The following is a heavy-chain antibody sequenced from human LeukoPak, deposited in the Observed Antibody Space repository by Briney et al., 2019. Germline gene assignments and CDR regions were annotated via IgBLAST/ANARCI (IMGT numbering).Heavy chain of an antibody. CDR1: GFTFSDYY. D-gene: IGHD3-10*01. J-gene: IGHJ4*02. Sequence: PGGSLRLSCAASGFTFSDYYMSWIRQAPGKGLEWVSYISSSGSTIYYADSVKGRFTISRDNARNSLYLQMNSLRAEDTAVYYCARAQDMVRGVIIRYFDYWGQGTLVTVSS. CDR3: ARAQDMVRGVIIRYFDY. CDR2: ISSSGSTI. V-gene: IGHV3-11*01.